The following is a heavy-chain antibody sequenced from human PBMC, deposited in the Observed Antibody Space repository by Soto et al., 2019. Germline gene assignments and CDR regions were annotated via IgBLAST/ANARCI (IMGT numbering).Heavy chain of an antibody. CDR3: VRQGIGNLHGLVDV. CDR2: VYYDGGS. J-gene: IGHJ6*02. CDR1: GGSIDGRN. Sequence: QVQLQESGPGLVKPSETLSLTCTVSGGSIDGRNCAWIRQPPGKGLEWVGYVYYDGGSSYNPSVKSRLTRSMATSKSQFSLQLRSVTAADTAVYYCVRQGIGNLHGLVDVWGRGTTVTVSS. V-gene: IGHV4-59*08. D-gene: IGHD3-10*01.